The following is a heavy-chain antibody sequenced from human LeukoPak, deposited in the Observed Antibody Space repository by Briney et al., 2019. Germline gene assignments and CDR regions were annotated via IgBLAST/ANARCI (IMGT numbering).Heavy chain of an antibody. CDR1: GYSFTGYS. D-gene: IGHD5-18*01. CDR2: IYPGDSDT. CDR3: ARLVDTAMVSAFDY. J-gene: IGHJ4*02. Sequence: NHGESLQISCKGSGYSFTGYSIGWVRQMPGKGLEWMGVIYPGDSDTRYSPSFQGQVTISADKSFSIAYLQWNSLKASDTAIYFCARLVDTAMVSAFDYWGQGGLVTVSS. V-gene: IGHV5-51*01.